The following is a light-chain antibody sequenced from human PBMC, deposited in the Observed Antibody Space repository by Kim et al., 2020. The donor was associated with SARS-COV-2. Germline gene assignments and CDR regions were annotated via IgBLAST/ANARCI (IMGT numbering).Light chain of an antibody. V-gene: IGKV1-5*03. CDR2: KTS. J-gene: IGKJ5*01. CDR3: QQYNNFPIT. CDR1: HSFSSV. Sequence: GDSVTITGRVNHSFSSVLLWYPQKPEKVPKLLIYKTSILESGFPSRFSDSGSGTKFTLTIHSLQPYDFSTYFCQQYNNFPITFGQGTRLEIK.